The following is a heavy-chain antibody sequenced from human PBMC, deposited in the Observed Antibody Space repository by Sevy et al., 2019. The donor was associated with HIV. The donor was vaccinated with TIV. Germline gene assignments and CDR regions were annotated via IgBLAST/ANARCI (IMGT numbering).Heavy chain of an antibody. CDR1: GGSISSYY. CDR3: ARERQTQYYIYYGSGSIFDY. J-gene: IGHJ4*02. V-gene: IGHV4-4*07. D-gene: IGHD3-10*01. Sequence: SETLSLTCTVSGGSISSYYWSWIRQPAGKGLEWIGRIYTSGSTNYNPSLKSRVTMSVDTSKNQFSLKLSSVTAADTAVYYCARERQTQYYIYYGSGSIFDYWGQGTLVTVSS. CDR2: IYTSGST.